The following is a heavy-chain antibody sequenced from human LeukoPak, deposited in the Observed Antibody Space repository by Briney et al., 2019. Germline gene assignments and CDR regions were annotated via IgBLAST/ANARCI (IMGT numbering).Heavy chain of an antibody. V-gene: IGHV1-69*01. CDR3: ARDPGDTYHDWYFDL. Sequence: SVKVSCKASGGTFSSYAISWVRQAPGQGLEWMGGIIPIFGTANYAQKFQGRVTITADESTSTAYMELSSLRSEDTAVYYCARDPGDTYHDWYFDLWGRGTVVTVSS. CDR2: IIPIFGTA. CDR1: GGTFSSYA. D-gene: IGHD4-17*01. J-gene: IGHJ2*01.